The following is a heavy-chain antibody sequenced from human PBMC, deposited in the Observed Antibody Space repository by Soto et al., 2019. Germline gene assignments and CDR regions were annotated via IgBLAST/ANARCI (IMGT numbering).Heavy chain of an antibody. D-gene: IGHD3-10*01. CDR3: ATGPGGYYNSGSQKRRFYYYMDV. CDR2: IGWDGGSI. V-gene: IGHV3-9*01. CDR1: GFNFDDYG. Sequence: EVQLVESGGGVEQPGRSLRLSCAASGFNFDDYGMNWVRQAPGKGLEWVSGIGWDGGSIGYADSVKGRFIISRDNAKKSLYLQMDSLRIEDTALYYCATGPGGYYNSGSQKRRFYYYMDVWGKGTTVTVSS. J-gene: IGHJ6*03.